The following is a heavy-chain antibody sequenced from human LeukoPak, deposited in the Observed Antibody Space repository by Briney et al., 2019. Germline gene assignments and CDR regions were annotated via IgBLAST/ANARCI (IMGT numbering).Heavy chain of an antibody. D-gene: IGHD5-18*01. J-gene: IGHJ4*02. CDR1: GGTFSSYA. V-gene: IGHV1-69*05. CDR3: ARERGYSYGCPDY. CDR2: IIHIFGTA. Sequence: SVKVSCKASGGTFSSYAISWVRQAPGQGLEWMGRIIHIFGTANYAQKFQGRVTITTDESTSTAYMELSSLRSEDTAVYYCARERGYSYGCPDYWGQGTLVTVSS.